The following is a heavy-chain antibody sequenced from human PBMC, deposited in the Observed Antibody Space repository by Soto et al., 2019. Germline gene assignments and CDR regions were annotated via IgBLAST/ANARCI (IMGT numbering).Heavy chain of an antibody. CDR3: ARGRGYSGYDLVY. D-gene: IGHD5-12*01. CDR1: GGSVSGYY. V-gene: IGHV4-34*01. Sequence: QVQLQQWGAGLLKPSETLSLTCAVYGGSVSGYYWSGIRQPPGKGLEWVGEINHSGSTNYNPSLKSRVTISVDTAKNQFSLKLSSVTAADTAVYYCARGRGYSGYDLVYWGQGTLVTVSS. CDR2: INHSGST. J-gene: IGHJ4*02.